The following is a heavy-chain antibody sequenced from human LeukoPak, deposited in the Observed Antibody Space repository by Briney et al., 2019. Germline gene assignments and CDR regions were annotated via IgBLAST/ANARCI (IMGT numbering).Heavy chain of an antibody. CDR3: ATGLTSDSSGYYFDY. Sequence: GESLKISCKGSGYSFTSYWIGWVRQMPGKGLEWMGNIYPGDSDTRYSPSFQGQVTISADKSISTAYLQWSSLKASDTAMYYCATGLTSDSSGYYFDYWGQGTLVTVSS. CDR2: IYPGDSDT. D-gene: IGHD3-22*01. V-gene: IGHV5-51*01. CDR1: GYSFTSYW. J-gene: IGHJ4*02.